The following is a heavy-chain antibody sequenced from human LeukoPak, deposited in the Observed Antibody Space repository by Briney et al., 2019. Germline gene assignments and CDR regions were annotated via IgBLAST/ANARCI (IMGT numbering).Heavy chain of an antibody. J-gene: IGHJ5*02. V-gene: IGHV4-59*01. D-gene: IGHD2-2*01. CDR2: IYYSGST. Sequence: PSETLFLTCTVSGGSISSYYWSWIRQPPGKGLEWIGYIYYSGSTNYNPSLKSRVTISVDTSKNQFSLKLSSVTAADTAVYYCARVRDIVVVPAAKVSWFDPWGQGTLVTVSS. CDR1: GGSISSYY. CDR3: ARVRDIVVVPAAKVSWFDP.